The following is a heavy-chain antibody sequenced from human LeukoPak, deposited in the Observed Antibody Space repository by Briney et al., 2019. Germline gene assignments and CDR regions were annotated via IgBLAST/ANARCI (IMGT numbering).Heavy chain of an antibody. CDR2: IYPSGNT. CDR3: ARVSSGDRYCSGGSCYVFDY. J-gene: IGHJ4*02. Sequence: SQTLSLTCAVSGGSISSGGYSWSWIRQPPGKGLEWIGYIYPSGNTYYNPSLKSRVTISVDTSKNQFSLKLSSVTAADTAVYYCARVSSGDRYCSGGSCYVFDYWGQGTLVTVSS. D-gene: IGHD2-15*01. CDR1: GGSISSGGYS. V-gene: IGHV4-30-2*01.